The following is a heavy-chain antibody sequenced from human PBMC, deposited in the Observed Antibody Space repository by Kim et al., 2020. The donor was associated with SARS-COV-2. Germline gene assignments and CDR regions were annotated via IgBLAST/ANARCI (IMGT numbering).Heavy chain of an antibody. J-gene: IGHJ4*02. CDR3: AREPSTYFDY. Sequence: YADSVKGRFTIHRDASKNTVYLQMNSLKAEDTAVYFCAREPSTYFDYWGQGTLVTVSS. V-gene: IGHV3-66*01.